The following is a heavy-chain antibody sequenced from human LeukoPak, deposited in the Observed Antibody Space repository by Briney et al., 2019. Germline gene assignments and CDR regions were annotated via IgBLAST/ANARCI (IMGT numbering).Heavy chain of an antibody. J-gene: IGHJ5*02. D-gene: IGHD3-10*01. CDR3: AREVVWFGELRYNWFDP. CDR1: GYTFTGYY. CDR2: INPNSGGT. V-gene: IGHV1-2*02. Sequence: ASVKVSCKASGYTFTGYYMHWVRQAPGQGLEWMGWINPNSGGTNYAQKFQGRVTMTRDTSISTAYMELSRLRSEDTAVYYCAREVVWFGELRYNWFDPWGQGTLVTVSS.